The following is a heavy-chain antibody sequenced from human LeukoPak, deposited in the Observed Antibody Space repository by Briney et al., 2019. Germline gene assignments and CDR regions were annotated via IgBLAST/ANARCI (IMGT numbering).Heavy chain of an antibody. Sequence: GASVKVSCKASGYTFTSNHIHCVRQAPGQGLEWMGVINPSGDSTSYAQKLQGRVTMTRDTSTSRVYMELSSLRSEDTAIYYCAKLAASETGEGSWGQGTLVTVSS. J-gene: IGHJ5*02. CDR2: INPSGDST. CDR1: GYTFTSNH. V-gene: IGHV1-46*01. D-gene: IGHD6-13*01. CDR3: AKLAASETGEGS.